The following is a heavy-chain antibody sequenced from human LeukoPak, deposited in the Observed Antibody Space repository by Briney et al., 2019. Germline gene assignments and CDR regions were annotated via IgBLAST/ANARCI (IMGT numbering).Heavy chain of an antibody. CDR1: GFTFDDYA. Sequence: GGSLRLSCAASGFTFDDYAMHWVRQVRGKGLEWVSLISWDGGSTYYADSVKGRFTISRDNSKNSLYLQMNSLRAEDTALYYCAKDSGGSSLDYWGQGTLVTVSS. J-gene: IGHJ4*02. CDR2: ISWDGGST. D-gene: IGHD6-6*01. V-gene: IGHV3-43D*03. CDR3: AKDSGGSSLDY.